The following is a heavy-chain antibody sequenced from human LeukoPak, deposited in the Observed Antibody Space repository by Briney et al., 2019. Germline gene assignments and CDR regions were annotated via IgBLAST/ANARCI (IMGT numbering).Heavy chain of an antibody. Sequence: GSLRLSCAASGFTFSDSYMTWIRQPPGKGLEWIGEINHSGSTNYNPSLKSRVTISVDTSKNQFSLKLSSVTAADTAVYYCARVNRSGYSYGSYYFDYWGQGTLVTVSS. CDR3: ARVNRSGYSYGSYYFDY. CDR1: GFTFSDSY. V-gene: IGHV4-34*01. CDR2: INHSGST. J-gene: IGHJ4*02. D-gene: IGHD5-18*01.